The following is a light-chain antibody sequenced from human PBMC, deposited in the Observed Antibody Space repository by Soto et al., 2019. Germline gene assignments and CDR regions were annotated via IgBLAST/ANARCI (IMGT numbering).Light chain of an antibody. J-gene: IGLJ2*01. CDR1: SSDVGGYNY. Sequence: QSALTQPRSVSGSPGQSVTISCTGTSSDVGGYNYVSWYQKYPGKAPRLMIYDVSKRPSGVPGRFSGSKSGNTASLTISGLQAEDEADYYCCSHAGSFTLVFGGGTKVTVL. V-gene: IGLV2-11*01. CDR2: DVS. CDR3: CSHAGSFTLV.